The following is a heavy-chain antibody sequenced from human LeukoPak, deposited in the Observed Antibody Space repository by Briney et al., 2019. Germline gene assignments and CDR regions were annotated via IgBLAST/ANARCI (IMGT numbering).Heavy chain of an antibody. D-gene: IGHD3-22*01. V-gene: IGHV3-48*01. CDR1: GFTFSSYS. Sequence: PGGSLRLSCAASGFTFSSYSMNWVRQAPGKGLEWVSYISSSSSTIYHADSVKGRFTISRDNAKNSLYLQMNSLRAEDTAVYYCARDPPYSSGGYWGQGTLVTVSS. CDR3: ARDPPYSSGGY. CDR2: ISSSSSTI. J-gene: IGHJ4*02.